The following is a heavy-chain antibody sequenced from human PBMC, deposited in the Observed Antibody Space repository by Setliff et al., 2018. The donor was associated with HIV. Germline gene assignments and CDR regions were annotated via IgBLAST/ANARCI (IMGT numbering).Heavy chain of an antibody. CDR2: IYSSGGT. V-gene: IGHV4-31*03. CDR1: GGSISSGGYY. CDR3: AKIYGQLRAAFDL. D-gene: IGHD2-2*01. J-gene: IGHJ3*01. Sequence: NPSETLSLTCTVSGGSISSGGYYWNWIRQHPGKGLEWIGYIYSSGGTYYNPSLKSRVTMTIDTSKSYFSLKLTSVTAADTAVYYCAKIYGQLRAAFDLWGQGTMVTVSS.